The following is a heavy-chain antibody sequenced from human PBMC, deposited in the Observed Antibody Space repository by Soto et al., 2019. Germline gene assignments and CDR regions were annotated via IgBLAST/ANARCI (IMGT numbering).Heavy chain of an antibody. D-gene: IGHD3-10*01. J-gene: IGHJ6*02. CDR1: GFTFSLYS. CDR2: ISRSSTGI. CDR3: ARAVTWGLDV. Sequence: EVKLVESGGGLVQPGGSLRLSCAASGFTFSLYSMSWVLQAPGKDLEWVSYISRSSTGIHYADSVKGRVTISRDDATTSMHLQMNSLRDGDTAVYYCARAVTWGLDVWGQGTTVSISS. V-gene: IGHV3-48*02.